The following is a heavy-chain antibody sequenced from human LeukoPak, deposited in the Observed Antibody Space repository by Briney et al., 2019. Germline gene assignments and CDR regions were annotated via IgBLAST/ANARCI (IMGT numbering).Heavy chain of an antibody. V-gene: IGHV1-18*01. D-gene: IGHD3-22*01. CDR3: ARGSYDSSDFEYFHH. CDR1: GYTFTSYG. CDR2: ISAYNGNT. Sequence: ASVKVSCKASGYTFTSYGISWVRQAPGQGLEWMGWISAYNGNTNYAQKLQGRVTMTTDTSTSTAYMELRSLRSDDTAVYYCARGSYDSSDFEYFHHWGQGTLVTVST. J-gene: IGHJ1*01.